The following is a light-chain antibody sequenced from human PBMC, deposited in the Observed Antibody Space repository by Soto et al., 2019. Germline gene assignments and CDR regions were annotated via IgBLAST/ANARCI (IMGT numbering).Light chain of an antibody. Sequence: QSVLTQPASVSGSPGQSITISYTGTSSDVGSYNLVSWYQQHPGKAPKLMIYEGSKRPSGVSNRFSGSKSGNTASLTISGLQAEDEADYYCCSYAGSSTFEFGGGTQLTVL. J-gene: IGLJ2*01. V-gene: IGLV2-23*03. CDR1: SSDVGSYNL. CDR3: CSYAGSSTFE. CDR2: EGS.